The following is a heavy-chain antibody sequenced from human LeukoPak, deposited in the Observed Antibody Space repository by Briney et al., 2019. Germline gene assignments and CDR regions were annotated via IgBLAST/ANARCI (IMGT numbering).Heavy chain of an antibody. CDR1: GFIFSSHD. V-gene: IGHV3-23*01. CDR2: ISGGGGST. D-gene: IGHD6-13*01. CDR3: AKRVPAAAGTRFDY. Sequence: GGSLRLSCAASGFIFSSHDMYWVRQAPGKGLEWVSAISGGGGSTYYADSVKGRFTISRDNSKNTLYLQMNSLRAEDTAIYYCAKRVPAAAGTRFDYWGQGTLVTVSS. J-gene: IGHJ4*02.